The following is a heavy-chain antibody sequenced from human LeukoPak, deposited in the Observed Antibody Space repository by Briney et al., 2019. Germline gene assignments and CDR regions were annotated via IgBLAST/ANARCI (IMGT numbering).Heavy chain of an antibody. J-gene: IGHJ3*02. Sequence: SVKVSCKASGGTFSSYAISWVRQAPGQWLEWMGRIVPILGIANYEQKFQGRLTITADKSTSTAYMELSSLRSEDTAVYYCARDKAVAAGDAFDIWGQGTMVTVSS. CDR2: IVPILGIA. D-gene: IGHD6-19*01. CDR1: GGTFSSYA. CDR3: ARDKAVAAGDAFDI. V-gene: IGHV1-69*04.